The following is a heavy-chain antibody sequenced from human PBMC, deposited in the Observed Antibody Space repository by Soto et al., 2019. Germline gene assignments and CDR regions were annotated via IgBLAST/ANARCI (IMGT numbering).Heavy chain of an antibody. CDR2: IIPIFGTA. V-gene: IGHV1-69*13. D-gene: IGHD5-18*01. J-gene: IGHJ6*02. CDR3: ARKLPHTAMADSYYGMDV. Sequence: SVKVSCKASGYTFTGYYMHWVRQAPGQGLEWMGGIIPIFGTANYAQKFQGRVTITADESTSTAYMELSSLRSEDTAVYYCARKLPHTAMADSYYGMDVWGQGTTVTVSS. CDR1: GYTFTGYY.